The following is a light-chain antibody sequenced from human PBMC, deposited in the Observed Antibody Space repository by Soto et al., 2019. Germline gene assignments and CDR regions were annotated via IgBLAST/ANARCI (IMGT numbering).Light chain of an antibody. CDR3: QQSYTVPIT. CDR1: QGISSY. Sequence: DIQLTQSPSFLSASVGDRVTITCRASQGISSYLAWYQQKPGKAPKLLIYAASTLQSGVPSRFSGSGSGTEFTLTISSLQPEDFATYYCQQSYTVPITFGQGTRLEIK. V-gene: IGKV1-9*01. J-gene: IGKJ5*01. CDR2: AAS.